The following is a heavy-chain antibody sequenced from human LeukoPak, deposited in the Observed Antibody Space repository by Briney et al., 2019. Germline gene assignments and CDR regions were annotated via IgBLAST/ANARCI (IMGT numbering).Heavy chain of an antibody. CDR2: ISAYNGNT. V-gene: IGHV1-18*01. J-gene: IGHJ4*02. D-gene: IGHD6-13*01. CDR1: GYTFTSYG. CDR3: ARDLSPYSSSWYVDY. Sequence: ASVKVSCKASGYTFTSYGISWVRQAPGQGLEWMGWISAYNGNTNYAQKLQGRVTMTTDTSTSTAYMELRSLRSDDTAVYYCARDLSPYSSSWYVDYWGQGTLVTVSS.